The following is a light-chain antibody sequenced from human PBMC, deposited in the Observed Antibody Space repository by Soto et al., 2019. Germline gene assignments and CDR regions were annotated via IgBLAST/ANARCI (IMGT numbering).Light chain of an antibody. V-gene: IGKV1-39*01. CDR1: QAIHSY. J-gene: IGKJ3*01. CDR3: RQRET. Sequence: DIQMTQSPSYLSASVGDRVTITCRASQAIHSYLNWYQQKPGKAPNLLIFATSTVQSGVPSRFRGSGSVTDFTLTISSLQPDDFATYSGRQRETFGPGTKVDIK. CDR2: ATS.